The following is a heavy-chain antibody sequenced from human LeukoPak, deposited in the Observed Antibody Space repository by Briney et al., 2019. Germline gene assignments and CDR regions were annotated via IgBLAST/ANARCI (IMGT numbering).Heavy chain of an antibody. CDR1: GFTFSRYW. D-gene: IGHD3-3*01. J-gene: IGHJ4*02. CDR3: TTGNQYDFWSGYPPFDY. V-gene: IGHV3-15*07. CDR2: IKSKTDGGTT. Sequence: GGSLRLSCEVSGFTFSRYWMHWVRQAPGKGLEWVGRIKSKTDGGTTDYAAPVKGRFTISRDDSKNTLYLQMNSLKTEDTAVYYCTTGNQYDFWSGYPPFDYWGQGALVTVSS.